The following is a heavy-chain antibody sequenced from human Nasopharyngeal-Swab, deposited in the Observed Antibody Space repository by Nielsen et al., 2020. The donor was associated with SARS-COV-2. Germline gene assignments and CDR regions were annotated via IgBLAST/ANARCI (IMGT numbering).Heavy chain of an antibody. J-gene: IGHJ4*02. Sequence: WIRQPPGKGLEWIGEINHSGSTNYNPPLKSRVTISVDTSKNQFSLKLSSVTAADTAVYYCARGPSYGWGGVMGLGETHRRYYFDYWGQGTLVTVSS. CDR3: ARGPSYGWGGVMGLGETHRRYYFDY. V-gene: IGHV4-34*01. D-gene: IGHD3-10*01. CDR2: INHSGST.